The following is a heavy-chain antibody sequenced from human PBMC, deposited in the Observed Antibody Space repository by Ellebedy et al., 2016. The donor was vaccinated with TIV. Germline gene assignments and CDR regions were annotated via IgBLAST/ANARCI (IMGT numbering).Heavy chain of an antibody. CDR1: GYTFTSFG. D-gene: IGHD3-9*01. CDR2: INTGNGDS. Sequence: ASVKVSXXASGYTFTSFGIQWVRQAPGQRLEFMGWINTGNGDSQYSPSFRGTVTLSRDRSANTAYIELRTLRSEDTALYYCGRLRYSDWSVDYWGQGTLVTVSS. CDR3: GRLRYSDWSVDY. J-gene: IGHJ4*02. V-gene: IGHV1-3*04.